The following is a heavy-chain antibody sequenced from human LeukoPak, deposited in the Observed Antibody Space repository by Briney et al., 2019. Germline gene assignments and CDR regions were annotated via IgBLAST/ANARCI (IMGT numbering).Heavy chain of an antibody. CDR3: ARTQAGHYYYYYMDV. CDR1: GFTFGDYY. Sequence: GGSLRLSCAASGFTFGDYYMSWIRQAPGKGLEWVSYISSSGSTIYYADSVKGRFTISRDNAKNSLYLQMNSLRAEDTAVYYCARTQAGHYYYYYMDVWGKGTTVTVSS. CDR2: ISSSGSTI. V-gene: IGHV3-11*01. J-gene: IGHJ6*03.